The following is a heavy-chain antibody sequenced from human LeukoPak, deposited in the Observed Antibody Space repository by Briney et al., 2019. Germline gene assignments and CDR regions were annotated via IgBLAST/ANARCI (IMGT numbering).Heavy chain of an antibody. D-gene: IGHD4-17*01. CDR3: ARGDYGDYEFPFDI. J-gene: IGHJ3*02. CDR1: GGSISSYY. V-gene: IGHV4-4*07. CDR2: ISGSGTI. Sequence: SETLSLTCTVSGGSISSYYWSWIRQPAGKGLEWIGRISGSGTITYNPALQSRLSISIDTSKNQFSLKLMSVTAADTAVYYCARGDYGDYEFPFDIWGQGTMVTVSS.